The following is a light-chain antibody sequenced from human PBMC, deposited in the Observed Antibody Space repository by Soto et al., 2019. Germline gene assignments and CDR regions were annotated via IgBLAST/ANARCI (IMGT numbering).Light chain of an antibody. V-gene: IGLV3-21*02. Sequence: SYELTQPPSVSVAPGQTAKITCGGENIGVKSVNWYLQKPGHAPVLVVYDDSDRPSGIPERFSGSNSNDGATLTISRVEAGDEADYYCQVWDTYVDHGVFGGGTKLTVL. CDR3: QVWDTYVDHGV. CDR1: NIGVKS. J-gene: IGLJ3*02. CDR2: DDS.